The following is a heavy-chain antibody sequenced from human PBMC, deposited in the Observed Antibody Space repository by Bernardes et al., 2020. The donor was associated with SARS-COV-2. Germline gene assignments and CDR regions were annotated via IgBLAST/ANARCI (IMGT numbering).Heavy chain of an antibody. J-gene: IGHJ4*02. Sequence: LSLTCAVYGGSFSGYYWSWIRQPPGKGLEWIGEINHSGSTNYNPSLKSRVTISVDTSKNQFSLKLSSVTAADTAVYYCARGLWSGYDYDYWGQGTLVTVSS. D-gene: IGHD5-12*01. CDR1: GGSFSGYY. V-gene: IGHV4-34*01. CDR2: INHSGST. CDR3: ARGLWSGYDYDY.